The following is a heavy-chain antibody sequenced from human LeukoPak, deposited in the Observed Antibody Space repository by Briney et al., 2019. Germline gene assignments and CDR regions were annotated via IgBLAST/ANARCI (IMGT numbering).Heavy chain of an antibody. J-gene: IGHJ6*03. CDR1: GFTFRSSA. Sequence: GGSLRLSCAASGFTFRSSAMHWVRQAPGKRLQSVSAITSNGGYTHYADSVKGRFTISRDNSRNALFLQMGGLRIEDMAVYYCARVKMGATVSDYYYYYMDVWGKGTTVTVSS. D-gene: IGHD1-26*01. CDR2: ITSNGGYT. CDR3: ARVKMGATVSDYYYYYMDV. V-gene: IGHV3-64*02.